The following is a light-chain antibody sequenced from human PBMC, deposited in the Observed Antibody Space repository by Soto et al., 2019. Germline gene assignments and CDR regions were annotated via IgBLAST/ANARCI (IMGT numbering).Light chain of an antibody. CDR1: QSVSNY. CDR2: DAS. Sequence: IVLTQYPDTLSLSPGERATLSCRASQSVSNYFAWYQQQPGQAPRLLIYDASNRATGIPARFSGSGSGTYFTLTISSLEPEAFAVYYCKLSSNWALTFGQGTKVEVK. V-gene: IGKV3-11*01. CDR3: KLSSNWALT. J-gene: IGKJ1*01.